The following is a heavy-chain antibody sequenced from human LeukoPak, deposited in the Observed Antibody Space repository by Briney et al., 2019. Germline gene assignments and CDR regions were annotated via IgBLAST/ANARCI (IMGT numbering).Heavy chain of an antibody. V-gene: IGHV1-69*01. CDR1: GGTFSSYA. J-gene: IGHJ6*02. CDR2: IIPIFGTA. Sequence: SVKVSCKASGGTFSSYAISWVRQAPGQGLEWMGGIIPIFGTANYAQKFQGRVTITADESTSTAYMELSSLRSEDTAVYYCASPYCSSTSCYSVLYGMDVWGQGTTVTVPS. CDR3: ASPYCSSTSCYSVLYGMDV. D-gene: IGHD2-2*01.